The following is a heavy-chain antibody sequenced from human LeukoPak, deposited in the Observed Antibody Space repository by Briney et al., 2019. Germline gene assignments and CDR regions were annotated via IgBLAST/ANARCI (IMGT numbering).Heavy chain of an antibody. J-gene: IGHJ6*04. Sequence: GGSQRLSCAASGFTFSSYGMHWVRQAPGKGLEWVAVISYDGSNKYYADSVKGRFTISGDNAKNTLYLQMNSLRAEDTAVYYCAELGITMIGGVWGKGTTVTISS. CDR1: GFTFSSYG. CDR2: ISYDGSNK. CDR3: AELGITMIGGV. D-gene: IGHD3-10*02. V-gene: IGHV3-30*18.